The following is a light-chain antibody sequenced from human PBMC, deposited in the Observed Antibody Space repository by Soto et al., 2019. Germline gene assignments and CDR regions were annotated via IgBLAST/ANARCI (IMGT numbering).Light chain of an antibody. Sequence: QAVVTQPASVSGSLGQSITISCTGTINDIGRYNFVSWYQQHPDKAPKLKIYEVTTRPSGVSNRFSGSKSGNTASLTISGLQAEDEADYYCCSYVGRSTWVFGGGTKLTVL. CDR1: INDIGRYNF. V-gene: IGLV2-23*02. J-gene: IGLJ3*02. CDR3: CSYVGRSTWV. CDR2: EVT.